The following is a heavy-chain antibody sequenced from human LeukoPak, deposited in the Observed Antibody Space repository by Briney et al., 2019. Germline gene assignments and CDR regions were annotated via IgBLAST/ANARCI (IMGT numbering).Heavy chain of an antibody. J-gene: IGHJ4*02. V-gene: IGHV4-59*01. Sequence: SETLSPTCTVSGGSISSYYWSWIRQPPGKGLEWIGYISYSGSTNYNPSLKSRVTISVDTSKHQFSLKLSAVTAADTAVYYCARGPHKFDYWGQGSLVTVSS. CDR3: ARGPHKFDY. CDR2: ISYSGST. CDR1: GGSISSYY.